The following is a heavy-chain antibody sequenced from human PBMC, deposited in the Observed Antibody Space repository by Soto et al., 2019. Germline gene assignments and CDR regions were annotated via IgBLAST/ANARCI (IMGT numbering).Heavy chain of an antibody. Sequence: QVQLVQSGAEVKKPGSSVKVSCKASGGTFSSYAISWVRQAPGQGLEWMGGIIPIFGTANYAQKFQGRVTLTADESTRTAYMGLSSLRSEDTAVYYCARQGAALRDYYYGMDVWGQGTTVTVSS. D-gene: IGHD6-25*01. CDR3: ARQGAALRDYYYGMDV. J-gene: IGHJ6*02. CDR2: IIPIFGTA. V-gene: IGHV1-69*12. CDR1: GGTFSSYA.